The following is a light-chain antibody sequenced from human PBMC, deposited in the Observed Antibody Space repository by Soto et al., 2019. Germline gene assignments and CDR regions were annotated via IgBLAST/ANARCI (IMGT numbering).Light chain of an antibody. CDR3: QQYYNTPWT. CDR1: QSVLYSSNNKNY. CDR2: WAS. Sequence: DIVMTQSPDSLAVSLGERATINCKSSQSVLYSSNNKNYLAWYQQKPGQHPKLLIYWASTRESGVPDRFSGSGSGSDFTLTISSLQAEDVAVYYCQQYYNTPWTFGQGTKVEIK. J-gene: IGKJ1*01. V-gene: IGKV4-1*01.